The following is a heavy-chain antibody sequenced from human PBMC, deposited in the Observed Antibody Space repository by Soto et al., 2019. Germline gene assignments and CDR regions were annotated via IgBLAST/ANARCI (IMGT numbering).Heavy chain of an antibody. J-gene: IGHJ6*02. CDR3: ARGRYSYETIYYKFYYSALDV. Sequence: ETLSRTGVVYGGSLRGYYWSWMRQSPGKGLEWIGDINDNGGTNYNPSLKSRVTTSLDTSKKQVSLMVSSVTAADTAVYYCARGRYSYETIYYKFYYSALDVWGQGTTVTVSS. V-gene: IGHV4-34*01. D-gene: IGHD3-10*01. CDR2: INDNGGT. CDR1: GGSLRGYY.